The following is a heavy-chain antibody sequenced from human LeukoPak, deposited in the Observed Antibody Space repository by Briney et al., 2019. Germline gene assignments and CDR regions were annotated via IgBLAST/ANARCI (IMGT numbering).Heavy chain of an antibody. Sequence: PSETLSLTCTVSSGSISSYYWSWIRQPPGKGLEWIGYIYYSGSTNYNPSLKSRVTISVDTSKNQFSLKLSSVTAADTAVYYCARGSSWHGVGYFDYWGQGTLVTVSS. D-gene: IGHD6-13*01. CDR1: SGSISSYY. J-gene: IGHJ4*02. CDR2: IYYSGST. V-gene: IGHV4-59*01. CDR3: ARGSSWHGVGYFDY.